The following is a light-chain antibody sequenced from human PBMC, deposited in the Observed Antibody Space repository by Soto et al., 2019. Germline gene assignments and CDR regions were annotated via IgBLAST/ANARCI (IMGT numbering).Light chain of an antibody. Sequence: EIVLTQSPGTLSLSPGDGATLSCRASQSVSSTYLAWYQQKPGQAPRLLIYGASNRATGIPDRFRGSGSGTDFPLTISRLEPEDFAVYYCQQYGGSMTFGQGTRLEIE. CDR1: QSVSSTY. V-gene: IGKV3-20*01. J-gene: IGKJ5*01. CDR3: QQYGGSMT. CDR2: GAS.